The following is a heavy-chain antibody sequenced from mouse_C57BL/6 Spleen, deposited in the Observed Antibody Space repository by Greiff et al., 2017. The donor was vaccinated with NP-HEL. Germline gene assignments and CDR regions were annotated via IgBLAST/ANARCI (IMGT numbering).Heavy chain of an antibody. D-gene: IGHD3-3*01. J-gene: IGHJ4*01. CDR3: ARYSLRGDAMGY. Sequence: EVMLVESGPGLAKPSQSLSLTCSVTGYSITSDYWNWIRKFPGNKLEYMGYISHSGSTYYNPSLKSRISITRDTSKNQYYLQLNSMTTEDTATNYCARYSLRGDAMGYWGQGTSVTVSS. CDR2: ISHSGST. V-gene: IGHV3-8*01. CDR1: GYSITSDY.